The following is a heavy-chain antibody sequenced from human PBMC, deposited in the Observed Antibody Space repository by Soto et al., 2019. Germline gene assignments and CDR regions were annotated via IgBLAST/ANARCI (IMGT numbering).Heavy chain of an antibody. CDR3: ARDLGYYASDGYFDY. D-gene: IGHD3-22*01. J-gene: IGHJ4*02. CDR2: ISSSGDII. V-gene: IGHV3-11*01. Sequence: GGSLRLSCAASGFTFSDYYMSWIRQAPGKGLEWVSYISSSGDIIYYADSVKGRFTTSRDNAKNSLYLQMNRLRAEDTAVYYCARDLGYYASDGYFDYGGQGTLVTVSS. CDR1: GFTFSDYY.